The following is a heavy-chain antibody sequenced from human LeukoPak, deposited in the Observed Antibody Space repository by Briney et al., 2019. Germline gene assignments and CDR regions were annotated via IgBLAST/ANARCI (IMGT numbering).Heavy chain of an antibody. D-gene: IGHD3-9*01. V-gene: IGHV3-23*01. J-gene: IGHJ4*02. CDR3: AKAEGYDILTGLDY. CDR1: GFTFSSYA. CDR2: IGASGGST. Sequence: PGGSLRLSCATSGFTFSSYAMSWVRQAPGKGLEWVSCIGASGGSTYYADSVKGRFTISRDNSKHTLYLQMNSLRTEDTAVYYCAKAEGYDILTGLDYWGQGTLVTVSS.